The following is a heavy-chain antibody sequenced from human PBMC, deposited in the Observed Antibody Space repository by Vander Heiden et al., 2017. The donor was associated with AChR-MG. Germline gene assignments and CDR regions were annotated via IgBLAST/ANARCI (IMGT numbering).Heavy chain of an antibody. CDR2: INQDGRGK. V-gene: IGHV3-7*01. Sequence: EVPLVESGGGLVQPGGSLRLSCAASGFSFSSYWMSWVRQAPGKGLEWVANINQDGRGKYYVDSVKGRFTISRDNAKKSLYMQMSTLRAEDTAVYYCASGRPAPTWGQGTMVTVSS. CDR3: ASGRPAPT. CDR1: GFSFSSYW. D-gene: IGHD1-26*01. J-gene: IGHJ3*01.